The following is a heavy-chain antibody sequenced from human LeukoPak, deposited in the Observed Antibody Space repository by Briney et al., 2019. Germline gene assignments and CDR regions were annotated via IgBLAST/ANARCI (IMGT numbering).Heavy chain of an antibody. CDR1: GYTFTNYW. V-gene: IGHV5-51*01. CDR2: IYPGDSET. CDR3: ARQARRNYYDSSGYYFDY. D-gene: IGHD3-22*01. J-gene: IGHJ4*02. Sequence: GESLKISCKGSGYTFTNYWIGWVRQMPGKGLEWMGIIYPGDSETRYSPSFQGQVTISADKSISTAYLQWSTLKASDTAMYYCARQARRNYYDSSGYYFDYWGQGTLVTVSS.